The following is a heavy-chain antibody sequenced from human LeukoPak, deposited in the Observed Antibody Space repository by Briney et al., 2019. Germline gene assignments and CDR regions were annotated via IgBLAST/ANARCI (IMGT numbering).Heavy chain of an antibody. CDR1: GFTVSSNY. V-gene: IGHV3-53*01. CDR2: IYSGGST. J-gene: IGHJ4*02. D-gene: IGHD5-24*01. Sequence: PGGSLILSCAASGFTVSSNYMSWVRQAPGKGLEWVSVIYSGGSTYYADSVKGRFTISRDNSKNTLYLQMNSLRAEDTAVYYCARAGGWLQLGYWGQGTLVTVSS. CDR3: ARAGGWLQLGY.